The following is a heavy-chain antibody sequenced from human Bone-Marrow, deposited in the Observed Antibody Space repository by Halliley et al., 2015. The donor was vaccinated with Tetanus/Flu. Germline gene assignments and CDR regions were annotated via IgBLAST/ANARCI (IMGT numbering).Heavy chain of an antibody. D-gene: IGHD2-8*02. J-gene: IGHJ4*02. V-gene: IGHV3-74*01. CDR2: VKSDGSNP. CDR3: ARDLSTGG. Sequence: KGLVCVSRVKSDGSNPNYADSVKGRFTIPRDNAKNTLYLQKNSLRAEDTAVYYCARDLSTGGWGRGPLVTVSS.